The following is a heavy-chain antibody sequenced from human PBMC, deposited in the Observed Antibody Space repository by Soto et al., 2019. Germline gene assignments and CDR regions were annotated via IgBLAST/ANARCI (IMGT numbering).Heavy chain of an antibody. D-gene: IGHD4-17*01. V-gene: IGHV3-30-3*01. CDR2: ISYDGSNK. CDR3: ARDIVRTVTLIDY. CDR1: GFTFSSYA. Sequence: QVQLVESGGGVVQPGRSLRLSCAASGFTFSSYAMHWVRQAPGKGLEWVAVISYDGSNKYYADSVKGRFTISRDNSKNTLYLQTNSLRAEDTAVYYCARDIVRTVTLIDYWGQGTLVTVSS. J-gene: IGHJ4*02.